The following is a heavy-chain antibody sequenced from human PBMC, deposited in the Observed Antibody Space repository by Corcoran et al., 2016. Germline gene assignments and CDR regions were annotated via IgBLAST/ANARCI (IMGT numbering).Heavy chain of an antibody. V-gene: IGHV1-46*01. D-gene: IGHD3-22*01. J-gene: IGHJ4*02. CDR1: GYTFTSYY. CDR2: INPSGGST. Sequence: QVQLVQSGAEVKKPGASVKVSCKASGYTFTSYYMHWVRQAPGQGLEWMGIINPSGGSTSYAQKFQGRVTMTRDTSTSTVYMELSSLRSEETAVYYCARDGDYYDSSGYYGVEYWGQGTLVTVSS. CDR3: ARDGDYYDSSGYYGVEY.